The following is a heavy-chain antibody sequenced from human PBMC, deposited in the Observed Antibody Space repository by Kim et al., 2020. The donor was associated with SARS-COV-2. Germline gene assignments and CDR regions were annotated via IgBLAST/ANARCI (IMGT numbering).Heavy chain of an antibody. CDR1: GFIFSSYW. Sequence: GGSLRLSCAGSGFIFSSYWMHWVRQAPGKGLVWVSRITSDGNSATYADSVKGRFTISRDNAKNILYLQMDSLRADDTAVYYCVRVLLGAGGYFQYWGQGAPVSVSS. D-gene: IGHD1-26*01. J-gene: IGHJ1*01. CDR2: ITSDGNSA. CDR3: VRVLLGAGGYFQY. V-gene: IGHV3-74*01.